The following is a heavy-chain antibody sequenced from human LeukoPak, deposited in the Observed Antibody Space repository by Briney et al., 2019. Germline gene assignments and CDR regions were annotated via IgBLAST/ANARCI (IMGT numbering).Heavy chain of an antibody. CDR2: IYYSGST. CDR1: GGSISSGGYY. J-gene: IGHJ3*02. D-gene: IGHD3-10*01. V-gene: IGHV4-31*03. CDR3: ARDGQTVTMLRGVPDAFDI. Sequence: SETLSLTCTVSGGSISSGGYYWSWIRQHPGKGLEWIGYIYYSGSTYYNPSLKSRVTISVDTSKNRFSLKLSSVTAADTAVYYCARDGQTVTMLRGVPDAFDIWGQGTMVTVSS.